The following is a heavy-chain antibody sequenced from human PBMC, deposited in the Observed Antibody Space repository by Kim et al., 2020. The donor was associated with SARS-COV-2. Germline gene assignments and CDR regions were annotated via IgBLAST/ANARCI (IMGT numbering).Heavy chain of an antibody. D-gene: IGHD1-26*01. J-gene: IGHJ4*02. CDR1: GGSISSYY. V-gene: IGHV4-59*01. CDR2: IYYSGST. CDR3: ARDMRWELGFDY. Sequence: SETLSLTCTVSGGSISSYYWSWIRQPPGKGLEWIGYIYYSGSTNYNPSLKSRVTISVDTSKNQFSLKLSSVTAADTAVYYCARDMRWELGFDYWGQGTLVTVSS.